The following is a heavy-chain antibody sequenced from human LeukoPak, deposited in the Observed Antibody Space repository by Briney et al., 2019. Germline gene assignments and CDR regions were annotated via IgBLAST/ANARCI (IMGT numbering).Heavy chain of an antibody. V-gene: IGHV3-74*01. CDR2: IASDGSST. Sequence: HPGGSLRLSCAASGFTFSSYWMNWVRQAPGKGLVWVSRIASDGSSTTYADSVKGRFSISRDNAKNTLYLQMNSLRVEDTAVYYCARGPTAIAVSTYYFDYWGQGTLVTVSS. CDR1: GFTFSSYW. CDR3: ARGPTAIAVSTYYFDY. D-gene: IGHD2-15*01. J-gene: IGHJ4*02.